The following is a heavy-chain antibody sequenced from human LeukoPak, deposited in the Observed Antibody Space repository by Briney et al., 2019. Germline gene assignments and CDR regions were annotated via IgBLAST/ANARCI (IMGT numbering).Heavy chain of an antibody. J-gene: IGHJ5*02. CDR2: IYYSGST. V-gene: IGHV4-39*01. Sequence: ASETLSLXCTVSGGSISSSSYYWGWIRQPPGKGLEWIGSIYYSGSTYYNPSLKSRVTISVDTSKNQFSLKLSSVTAADTAVYYCARHVPGAAGILRWFDPWGQGTLVTVSS. D-gene: IGHD6-13*01. CDR1: GGSISSSSYY. CDR3: ARHVPGAAGILRWFDP.